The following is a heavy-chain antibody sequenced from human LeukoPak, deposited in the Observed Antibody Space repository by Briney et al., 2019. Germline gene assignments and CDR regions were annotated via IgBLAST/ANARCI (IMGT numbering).Heavy chain of an antibody. CDR2: ISGSGGST. J-gene: IGHJ4*02. V-gene: IGHV3-23*01. D-gene: IGHD3-10*01. CDR3: AKDRSRRMGFGELLSDY. Sequence: HPGGSLRLSCAASGFTFSSYAMSWVRQAPGKGLEWVSAISGSGGSTYYADSVKGRFTISRDNSKNTLYLQMNSLRAEDMAVYYCAKDRSRRMGFGELLSDYWGQGTLVTVSS. CDR1: GFTFSSYA.